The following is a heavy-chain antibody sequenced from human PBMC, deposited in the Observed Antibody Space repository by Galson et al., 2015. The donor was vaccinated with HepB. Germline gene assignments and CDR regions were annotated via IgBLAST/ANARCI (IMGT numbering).Heavy chain of an antibody. J-gene: IGHJ6*02. D-gene: IGHD4-23*01. V-gene: IGHV1-69*13. CDR2: IIPIFGTA. Sequence: SVKVSCKASGGTFSSYAISWVRQAPGQGLEWMGGIIPIFGTANYAQKFQGRVTITADESTSTAYMELSSLRSEDTAVYYCARDEGYGGNSEGYYYGMDVWGQGTTVTVSS. CDR1: GGTFSSYA. CDR3: ARDEGYGGNSEGYYYGMDV.